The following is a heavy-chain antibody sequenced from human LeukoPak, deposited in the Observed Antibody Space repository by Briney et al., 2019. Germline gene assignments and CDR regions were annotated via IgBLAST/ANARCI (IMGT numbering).Heavy chain of an antibody. CDR3: ARELEIAVAGTLGY. D-gene: IGHD6-19*01. CDR2: ISNNGDTT. Sequence: GGSLRLSCAASGFIFSDYAMHWVRQAPGKGLDYVASISNNGDTTYYANSVKGRFTISRDHSKNTLYLQMKSLRAEDTAVYYCARELEIAVAGTLGYWGQGTLVTVSS. J-gene: IGHJ4*02. CDR1: GFIFSDYA. V-gene: IGHV3-64*01.